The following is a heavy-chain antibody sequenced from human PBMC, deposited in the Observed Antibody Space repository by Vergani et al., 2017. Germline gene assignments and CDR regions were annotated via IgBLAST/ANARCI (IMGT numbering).Heavy chain of an antibody. J-gene: IGHJ3*02. V-gene: IGHV4-34*01. CDR3: ASHSGYADAFDI. CDR1: GGSFSGYY. CDR2: INHRGST. Sequence: QVQLQQWGAGLLKPSETLSLTCAVYGGSFSGYYWSWIRQPPGKGLEWIGEINHRGSTNYNPSLKSRVTISVDTSKNQFSLKLSSVTAADTAVYYCASHSGYADAFDIWGQGTMVTVSS. D-gene: IGHD5-12*01.